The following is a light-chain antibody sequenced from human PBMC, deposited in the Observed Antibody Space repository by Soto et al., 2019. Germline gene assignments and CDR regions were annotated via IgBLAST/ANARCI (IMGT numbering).Light chain of an antibody. CDR1: QSVLYISNNKNF. CDR3: QQYYSTPQT. Sequence: DIVMTQSPVSLAVSLGERATINCKTSQSVLYISNNKNFLAWYQQKPGQPPKLLIYWASTRESGVPDRFSGSGSGTDFTLTISSLQAEDVAVYYCQQYYSTPQTFGQGTKVEIK. CDR2: WAS. J-gene: IGKJ1*01. V-gene: IGKV4-1*01.